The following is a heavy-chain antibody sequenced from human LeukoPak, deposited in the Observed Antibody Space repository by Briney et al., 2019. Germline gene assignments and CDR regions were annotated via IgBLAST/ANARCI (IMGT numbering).Heavy chain of an antibody. CDR2: ISYDGSNK. J-gene: IGHJ6*02. D-gene: IGHD5-18*01. CDR3: ARTARGYSYGYYYYGMDV. V-gene: IGHV3-30*03. CDR1: GFTFSSYG. Sequence: GRSLRLSCAASGFTFSSYGMHWVRQAPGKGLEWVAVISYDGSNKYYADSVKGRFTIPRDNSKNTLYLQMNSLRAEDTAVYYCARTARGYSYGYYYYGMDVWGQGTTVTVSS.